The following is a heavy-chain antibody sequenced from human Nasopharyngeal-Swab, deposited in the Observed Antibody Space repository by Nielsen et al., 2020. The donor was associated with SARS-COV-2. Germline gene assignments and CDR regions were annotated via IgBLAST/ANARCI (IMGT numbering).Heavy chain of an antibody. CDR1: GFTFSSYW. J-gene: IGHJ5*01. CDR2: IKSDGRTT. D-gene: IGHD7-27*01. Sequence: GALRLSCAASGFTFSSYWMHWVRPAQGKGLVWVSLIKSDGRTTSYADSVKGRFTISRDNAKNTLYLQMNSLRAEDTSVYYCARDLGYNWFDSWGQGTLVTVSS. V-gene: IGHV3-74*01. CDR3: ARDLGYNWFDS.